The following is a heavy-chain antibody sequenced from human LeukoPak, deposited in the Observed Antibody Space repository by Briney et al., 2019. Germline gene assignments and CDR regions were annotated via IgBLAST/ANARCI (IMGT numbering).Heavy chain of an antibody. CDR1: GYTFTGYY. D-gene: IGHD1-26*01. CDR2: ISYDGSNK. J-gene: IGHJ4*02. V-gene: IGHV3-30*18. Sequence: GASVTVSCKASGYTFTGYYMHWVRQAPGKGLEWVAVISYDGSNKYYADSVKGRFTISRDNSKNTLYLQMNSLRAEDTAVYYCAKMFWRNHGIMGATPFDYWGQGTLVTVSS. CDR3: AKMFWRNHGIMGATPFDY.